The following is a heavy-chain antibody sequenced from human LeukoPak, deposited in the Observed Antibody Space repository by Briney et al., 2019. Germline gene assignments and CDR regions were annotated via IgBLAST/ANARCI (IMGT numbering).Heavy chain of an antibody. CDR1: GGTFISYA. CDR3: ANCPGYCTNGVCYKNWFDP. Sequence: GASVKVSCKASGGTFISYAISWVRQAPGQGLEWMGRVIPILGIANYAQKFQGRVTITGDTSTSTAYMELSSLRSDDTAVYYCANCPGYCTNGVCYKNWFDPWGQGTLVTVSS. J-gene: IGHJ5*02. CDR2: VIPILGIA. V-gene: IGHV1-69*04. D-gene: IGHD2-8*01.